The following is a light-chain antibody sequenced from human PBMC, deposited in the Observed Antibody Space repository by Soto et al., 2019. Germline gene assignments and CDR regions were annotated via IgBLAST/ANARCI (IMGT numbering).Light chain of an antibody. J-gene: IGKJ4*01. V-gene: IGKV1-39*01. CDR3: QQSYSTPT. Sequence: DLQMTPSPSSLSASVGDRVTITCRAGQSIGTYLNWYQKKPGKAPKLLIFAASTLQSGVPSRFSGSGSGTYFTLTIRSLQPEDFATFYCQQSYSTPTFGGGTKVEIK. CDR1: QSIGTY. CDR2: AAS.